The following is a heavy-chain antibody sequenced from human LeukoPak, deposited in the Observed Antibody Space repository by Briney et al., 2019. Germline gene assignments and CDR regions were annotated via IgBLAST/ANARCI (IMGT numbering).Heavy chain of an antibody. CDR3: ARGSTSFAGSDY. V-gene: IGHV4-30-4*01. J-gene: IGHJ4*02. CDR2: IYYSGST. CDR1: GGSISSGDYY. Sequence: SETLSLTCTVSGGSISSGDYYWSWIRQPPGTGLEWIGYIYYSGSTYYNPSLKSRVTISVDTSKNQFSLKLSSVTAADTAVYYCARGSTSFAGSDYWGQGTLVTVSS. D-gene: IGHD2-2*01.